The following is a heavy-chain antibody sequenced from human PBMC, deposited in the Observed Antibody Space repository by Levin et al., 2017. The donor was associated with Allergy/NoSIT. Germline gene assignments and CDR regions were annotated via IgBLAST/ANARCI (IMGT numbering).Heavy chain of an antibody. CDR3: ARQLGNFWSGYNYFDY. CDR2: ISSTGSTI. D-gene: IGHD3-3*01. CDR1: GFTFSSYE. Sequence: PGESLKIPCAASGFTFSSYEMNWVRRAPGKGLEWVSYISSTGSTIYSADSVKGRFTISRDNAKNSLYLHMNSLRAEDTAVYYCARQLGNFWSGYNYFDYWGQGTLVTVSS. J-gene: IGHJ4*02. V-gene: IGHV3-48*03.